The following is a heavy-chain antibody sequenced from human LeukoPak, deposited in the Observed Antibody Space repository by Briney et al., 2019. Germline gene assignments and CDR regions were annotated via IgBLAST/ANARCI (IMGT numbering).Heavy chain of an antibody. J-gene: IGHJ4*02. V-gene: IGHV3-23*01. CDR3: AKGVRRSSDYSSPVDY. Sequence: GGFLRLSCAASGFTFSSYAMSWVRQAPGKGLEWVSAISGSGGSTYYADSVKGRFTISRDNSRNTLYLQMNSLRAEDTAVYYCAKGVRRSSDYSSPVDYWGQGTLVTVSS. CDR1: GFTFSSYA. D-gene: IGHD3-22*01. CDR2: ISGSGGST.